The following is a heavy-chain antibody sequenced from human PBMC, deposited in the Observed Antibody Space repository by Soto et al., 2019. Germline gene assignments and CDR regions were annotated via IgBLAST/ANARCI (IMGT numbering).Heavy chain of an antibody. CDR2: INNDGSST. V-gene: IGHV3-74*01. Sequence: QPGGSLRLSCAASGFTFSSYWMHWVRQAPGKGLVWVSRINNDGSSTSYAESVKGRFTISRDNAKSTLYLEMSSLRAGDTAVYYCARDPLIGDTDYGLDVWGQGTTVTVSS. CDR1: GFTFSSYW. D-gene: IGHD2-21*01. J-gene: IGHJ6*02. CDR3: ARDPLIGDTDYGLDV.